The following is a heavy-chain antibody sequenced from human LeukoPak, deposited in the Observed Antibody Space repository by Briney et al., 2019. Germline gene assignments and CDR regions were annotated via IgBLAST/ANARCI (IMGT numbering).Heavy chain of an antibody. Sequence: GGSLRLSCTGSGFNFCDYGLSWVRQAPGKGLGWIGFIRRRANDGTTEYAASIKGRFTISRDDSKSIAYLQMNGLQTEDTALYYCTRADGDYDHHFFDYWGQGTQVIVSS. CDR3: TRADGDYDHHFFDY. V-gene: IGHV3-49*04. CDR1: GFNFCDYG. CDR2: IRRRANDGTT. J-gene: IGHJ4*02. D-gene: IGHD4-17*01.